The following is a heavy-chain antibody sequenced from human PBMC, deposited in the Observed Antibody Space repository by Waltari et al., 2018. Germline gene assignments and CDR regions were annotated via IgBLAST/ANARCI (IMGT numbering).Heavy chain of an antibody. D-gene: IGHD6-13*01. CDR2: INHRGST. Sequence: QVPLQQWGAGLLQPSETLSLTCAVYGGSFSGSYWSWIRQPPGKGLQRIGEINHRGSTNEDPSRKSRVAISVDTAKNQFSLKLSCVTAADTAVYDSASTEYSSSKNFDYWGQGTLVTVSS. V-gene: IGHV4-34*01. CDR1: GGSFSGSY. J-gene: IGHJ4*02. CDR3: ASTEYSSSKNFDY.